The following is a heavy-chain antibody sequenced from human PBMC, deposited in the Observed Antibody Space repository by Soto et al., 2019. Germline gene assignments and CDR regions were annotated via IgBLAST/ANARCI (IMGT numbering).Heavy chain of an antibody. CDR1: GFTFDDYA. Sequence: EVQLVESGGGLVQPGRSLRLSCTASGFTFDDYALHWVRQAPGKGLEWVSGITWNSDRVDYADSVKGRFTISRDNARNSLYQQMNSLRAEDTAIYFCAKGLSIAAIDYWGQGTLVTVPS. V-gene: IGHV3-9*01. J-gene: IGHJ4*02. D-gene: IGHD6-13*01. CDR2: ITWNSDRV. CDR3: AKGLSIAAIDY.